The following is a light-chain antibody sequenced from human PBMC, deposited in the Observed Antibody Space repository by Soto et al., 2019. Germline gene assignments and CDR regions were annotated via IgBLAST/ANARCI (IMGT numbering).Light chain of an antibody. Sequence: ETVMAQSPASLSVSPGGRATLSCRTSQSVRTNLAWYQQKPGQAPRLLIYDASTRATGSPAGFSGSGSGTEFTLSITNLQSEDFAVYYCQQYNDWPWTFGQGTNLEIK. J-gene: IGKJ1*01. CDR2: DAS. CDR1: QSVRTN. V-gene: IGKV3-15*01. CDR3: QQYNDWPWT.